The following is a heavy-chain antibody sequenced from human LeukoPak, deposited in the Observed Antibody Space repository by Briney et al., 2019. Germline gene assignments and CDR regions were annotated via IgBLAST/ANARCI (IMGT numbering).Heavy chain of an antibody. J-gene: IGHJ4*02. D-gene: IGHD6-13*01. CDR3: AKLKGGSSSPY. CDR1: GFTFSSYA. CDR2: ISYDGSNK. V-gene: IGHV3-30-3*02. Sequence: GRSLRLSCAASGFTFSSYAMHWVRQAPGKGLEWVAVISYDGSNKYYADSVKGRFTISRDNSKNTLYLQMNSLRAEDTAVYYCAKLKGGSSSPYWGQGTLVTVSS.